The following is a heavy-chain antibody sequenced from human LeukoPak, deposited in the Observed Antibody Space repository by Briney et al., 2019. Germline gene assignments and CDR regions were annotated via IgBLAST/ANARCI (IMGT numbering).Heavy chain of an antibody. CDR2: VSGSGGVT. CDR3: ATFLAIVTARDSLYFQH. Sequence: GGSLRLSCAASGFTFSDHYMSWIRQAPGKGLEWVSGVSGSGGVTYHAESVKGRFTISRDNSKNTLHLQMNSLRAEDTAVYYCATFLAIVTARDSLYFQHWGQGTLVTVSS. D-gene: IGHD3-3*02. J-gene: IGHJ1*01. CDR1: GFTFSDHY. V-gene: IGHV3-23*01.